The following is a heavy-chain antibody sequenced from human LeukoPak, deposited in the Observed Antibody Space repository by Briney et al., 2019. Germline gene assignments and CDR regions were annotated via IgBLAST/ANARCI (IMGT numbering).Heavy chain of an antibody. V-gene: IGHV1-2*02. D-gene: IGHD2-15*01. Sequence: ASVKVSCKASGYTFTGYYMHWVRQAPGQGLEWMGWINPNSGGTNYAQKFQGRVTMTRDTSISTAYMELSRLRSDDTAVYYCARAPLWGYCSGGSCYSLYNWFDPGAREPWSPSPQ. CDR3: ARAPLWGYCSGGSCYSLYNWFDP. J-gene: IGHJ5*02. CDR2: INPNSGGT. CDR1: GYTFTGYY.